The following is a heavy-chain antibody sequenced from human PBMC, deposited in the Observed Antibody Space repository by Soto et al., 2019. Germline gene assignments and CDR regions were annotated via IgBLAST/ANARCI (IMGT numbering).Heavy chain of an antibody. CDR1: GGSISSGGYS. V-gene: IGHV4-30-2*01. CDR2: IYHSGST. Sequence: SETLSLTCTVSGGSISSGGYSWSWIRQPPGKGLEWIGYIYHSGSTYYNPSLKSRVTISVDRSKNQFSLKLSSVTAADTAVYYCARATNLLDSNYPNPWFDPWGQGTLVTVSS. J-gene: IGHJ5*02. CDR3: ARATNLLDSNYPNPWFDP. D-gene: IGHD4-4*01.